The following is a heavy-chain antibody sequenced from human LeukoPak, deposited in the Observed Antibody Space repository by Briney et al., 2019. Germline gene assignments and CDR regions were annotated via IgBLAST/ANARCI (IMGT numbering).Heavy chain of an antibody. CDR3: AGSSGHNWFDP. D-gene: IGHD2-15*01. J-gene: IGHJ5*02. CDR1: GFTFSSYW. CDR2: INSDGSST. V-gene: IGHV3-74*01. Sequence: PGGSLRLSCAVSGFTFSSYWMHWVRQAPGKGLVWVSRINSDGSSTSYADSVKGRFTISRDKTKNTLYLQMNSLRAEDTAVYYCAGSSGHNWFDPWGQGTLVTVSS.